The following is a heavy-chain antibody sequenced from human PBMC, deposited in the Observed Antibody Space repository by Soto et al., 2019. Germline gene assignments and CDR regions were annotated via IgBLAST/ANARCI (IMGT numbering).Heavy chain of an antibody. CDR1: GYSFTNYG. Sequence: DQLVQSGVEVKKPGASVKVSCKASGYSFTNYGITWVRQAPGQGFVWMGWISAYNGNTNYAQKFQGRVTLTTDASTSTAYWELRILIADDTAVYYCARDRGVAPPVAGNTHYYYDIDVWGKGTTVT. J-gene: IGHJ6*03. CDR2: ISAYNGNT. V-gene: IGHV1-18*01. CDR3: ARDRGVAPPVAGNTHYYYDIDV. D-gene: IGHD6-19*01.